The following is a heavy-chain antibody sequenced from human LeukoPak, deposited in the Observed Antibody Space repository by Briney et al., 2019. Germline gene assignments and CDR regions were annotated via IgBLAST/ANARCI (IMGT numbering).Heavy chain of an antibody. V-gene: IGHV4-59*01. CDR1: GGSISRYY. CDR2: IYYSGST. CDR3: ARGPGARALDV. J-gene: IGHJ6*02. Sequence: SETLSLTCTVSGGSISRYYWSWIRQPPGKGLEWVGYIYYSGSTNYNSSLKSRVTISVDTSKNQFSLKLSSVTAADTAVYYCARGPGARALDVWGQGTTVTVSS.